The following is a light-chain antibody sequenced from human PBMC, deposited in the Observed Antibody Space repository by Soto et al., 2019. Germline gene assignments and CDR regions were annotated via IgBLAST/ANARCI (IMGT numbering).Light chain of an antibody. J-gene: IGKJ2*01. V-gene: IGKV1-39*01. CDR2: AAS. Sequence: DIQMTQSPSSLSASVGDRVTITCRASQSISTYLNWYQQKPGKAPKVLIYAASSLQSGVPSRLSGNGSGTEVNHTVRNLRPEDFATYYCQQRYSIPLTFGQGTKLEIK. CDR3: QQRYSIPLT. CDR1: QSISTY.